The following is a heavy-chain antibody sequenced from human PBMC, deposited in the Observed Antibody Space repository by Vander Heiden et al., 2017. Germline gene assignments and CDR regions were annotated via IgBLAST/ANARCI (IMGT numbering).Heavy chain of an antibody. J-gene: IGHJ4*02. CDR3: AKDVELPGYCSSTSCGIIDY. D-gene: IGHD2-2*01. CDR2: ISYDGSNK. CDR1: GFTFRSYG. Sequence: QVQLVESGGGVVQPGRSLRLSCAASGFTFRSYGMQGVRQAPGKGLEWVAVISYDGSNKYYADSVKGRFTISRDNSKNTLYLQMNSLRAEDTAVYYCAKDVELPGYCSSTSCGIIDYWGQGTLVTVSS. V-gene: IGHV3-30*18.